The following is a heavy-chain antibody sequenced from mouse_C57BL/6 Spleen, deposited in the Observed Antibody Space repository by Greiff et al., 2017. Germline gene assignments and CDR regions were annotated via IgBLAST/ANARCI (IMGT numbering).Heavy chain of an antibody. CDR2: ISSGSSTI. CDR1: GFTFSDYG. Sequence: EVKLVESGGGLVKPGGSLKLSCAASGFTFSDYGMHWVRQAPEKGLEWVAYISSGSSTIYYADTVKGRFTISRDNAKNTLFLQMTSLRSEDTAIYYCARRGQDYYFDYWGQGTTLTVSS. CDR3: ARRGQDYYFDY. D-gene: IGHD3-3*01. V-gene: IGHV5-17*01. J-gene: IGHJ2*01.